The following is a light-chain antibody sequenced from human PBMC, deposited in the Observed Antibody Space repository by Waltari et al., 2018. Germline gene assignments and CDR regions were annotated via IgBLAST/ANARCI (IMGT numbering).Light chain of an antibody. CDR3: QSYDSSNQV. CDR1: SGSIASNY. CDR2: DDD. Sequence: NFMLTQPHSVSASPGTTVTISCTRSSGSIASNYVPWYQQRLGRAPTTVIHDDDHSTSGVPDRFSGSIYSSSNSATLPISGLKTEDEADYDCQSYDSSNQVFGGGTKLTVL. J-gene: IGLJ3*02. V-gene: IGLV6-57*03.